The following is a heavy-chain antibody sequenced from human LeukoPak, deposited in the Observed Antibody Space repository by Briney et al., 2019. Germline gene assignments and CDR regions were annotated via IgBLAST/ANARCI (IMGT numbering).Heavy chain of an antibody. CDR3: ARDVWGDRDSYFDS. Sequence: PGGSLRLSCAASGFTFSRYWMHWVRQVPGKGLVWVSRIDSGGSSTSYGGSVQGRFTMSRDNAKNTLYLQLNSLRAEDTAVYYCARDVWGDRDSYFDSWGQGTLVTVPS. V-gene: IGHV3-74*01. CDR1: GFTFSRYW. J-gene: IGHJ4*02. D-gene: IGHD2-21*01. CDR2: IDSGGSST.